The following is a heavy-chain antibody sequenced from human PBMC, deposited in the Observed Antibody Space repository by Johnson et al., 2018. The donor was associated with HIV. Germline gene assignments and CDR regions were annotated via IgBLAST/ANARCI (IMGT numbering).Heavy chain of an antibody. CDR1: GFTFSHNW. J-gene: IGHJ3*02. V-gene: IGHV3-7*01. CDR3: ARGGGYSIAAPSDAFDI. D-gene: IGHD6-6*01. CDR2: INHDVSAI. Sequence: VQLVESGGGVVRPGGSLRLSCAASGFTFSHNWMSWVRQAPGKGPEWVANINHDVSAIHYVDSVKGRFTISRDNSKNTLYLQMNSLRAEDTAVYYCARGGGYSIAAPSDAFDIWGQGTMVTVSS.